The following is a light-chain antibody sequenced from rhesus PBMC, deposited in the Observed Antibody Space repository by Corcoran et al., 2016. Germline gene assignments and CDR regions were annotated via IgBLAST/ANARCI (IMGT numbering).Light chain of an antibody. CDR3: QKYNNWIFT. V-gene: IGKV3S9*01. CDR2: GAS. Sequence: EIVMTQSPATLSLSPGERATLSCRASQSVSSYVAWYQQKPEQAPRLLIYGASNRATGIPDRFSGSGSGTDFTLIISSLEAEDVGVYYCQKYNNWIFTFGPGTKLDIK. CDR1: QSVSSY. J-gene: IGKJ3*01.